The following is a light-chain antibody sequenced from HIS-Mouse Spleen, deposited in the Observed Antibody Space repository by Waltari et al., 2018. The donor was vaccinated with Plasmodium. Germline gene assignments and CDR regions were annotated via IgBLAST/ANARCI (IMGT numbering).Light chain of an antibody. Sequence: QSALPQPRSVSGSPGQSVTISCTGTSSDVGGYNYVYWYQQHPGKAPKLMIYDVSKRPSGVPDRFSGSKSGNTASLTISGLQAEDEADYYCCSYAGSYTYVFGTGTKVTVL. J-gene: IGLJ1*01. CDR2: DVS. CDR1: SSDVGGYNY. V-gene: IGLV2-11*01. CDR3: CSYAGSYTYV.